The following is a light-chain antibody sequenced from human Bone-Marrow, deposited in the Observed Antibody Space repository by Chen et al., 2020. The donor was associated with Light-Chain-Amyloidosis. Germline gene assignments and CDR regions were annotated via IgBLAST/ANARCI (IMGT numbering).Light chain of an antibody. V-gene: IGKV3-20*01. J-gene: IGKJ3*01. Sequence: EIVLPQSPGTLSLSPGERATLSCSASQSVSSSYLAWYQQKPGQAPRLLIYGASSRATGIPDRFSGSGSGTDFTLTISRLEPEDFAVYYCQQYGSSPPMVTFGPGTKVDIK. CDR2: GAS. CDR1: QSVSSSY. CDR3: QQYGSSPPMVT.